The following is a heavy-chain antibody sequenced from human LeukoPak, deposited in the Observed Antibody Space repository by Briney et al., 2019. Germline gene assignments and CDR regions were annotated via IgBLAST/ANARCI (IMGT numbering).Heavy chain of an antibody. CDR2: IYNSGST. D-gene: IGHD6-19*01. V-gene: IGHV4-59*01. Sequence: SETLSLTCSVSGGSISNYYWSWIRRSPGKGPEWIGYIYNSGSTNYNPSLKSRVTISLDTSKKQFSLKLTSVTAADTAVYYCARDGLSYGSGWLGVDYWGQGTLVTVSS. CDR1: GGSISNYY. J-gene: IGHJ4*02. CDR3: ARDGLSYGSGWLGVDY.